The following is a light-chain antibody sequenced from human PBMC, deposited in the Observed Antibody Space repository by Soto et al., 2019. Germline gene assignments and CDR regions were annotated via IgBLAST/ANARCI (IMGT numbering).Light chain of an antibody. J-gene: IGLJ1*01. CDR1: RSSIGSNT. Sequence: QSVLTQPPSACGTPGQRVTISCSGSRSSIGSNTVNWYQHLPGSAPKLLIYSNNHRPSGVPDRFSASKAGASASLAISGLQSEDEGDYYCAAWDASLGGFYVFGSGTKVTVL. CDR3: AAWDASLGGFYV. CDR2: SNN. V-gene: IGLV1-44*01.